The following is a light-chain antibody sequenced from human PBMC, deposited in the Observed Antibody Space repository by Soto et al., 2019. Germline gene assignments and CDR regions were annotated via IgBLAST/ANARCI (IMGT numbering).Light chain of an antibody. CDR2: DVS. V-gene: IGLV2-14*01. Sequence: QSALTQPASVSGSPGQSITISCTGTSSDVGGYNYVSWYQQHPGKAPKLMIYDVSDRPSGVSYRFSGSKSGNTASLTISGLQGEDEGDYYCCSYAGSYTYVFGTGTKLTVL. CDR1: SSDVGGYNY. J-gene: IGLJ1*01. CDR3: CSYAGSYTYV.